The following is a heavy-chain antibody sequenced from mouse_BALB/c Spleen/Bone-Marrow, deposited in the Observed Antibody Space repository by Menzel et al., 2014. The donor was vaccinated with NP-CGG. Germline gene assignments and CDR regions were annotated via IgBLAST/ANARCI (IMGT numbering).Heavy chain of an antibody. D-gene: IGHD1-1*01. V-gene: IGHV1-77*01. CDR1: GYTFTDYV. CDR3: ARDYYGSSGAMDY. Sequence: VQLQASGPELVKPGASVKMSCKASGYTFTDYVISWVKQRTGQGLEWIGEIYPGSGSTYYNEKFKGKATLTADKSSNTAYMQLSSLTSEDSAVYFCARDYYGSSGAMDYWGQGTSVTVSS. CDR2: IYPGSGST. J-gene: IGHJ4*01.